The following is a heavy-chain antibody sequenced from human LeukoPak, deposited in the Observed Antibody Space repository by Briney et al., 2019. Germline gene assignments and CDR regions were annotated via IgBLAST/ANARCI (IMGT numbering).Heavy chain of an antibody. J-gene: IGHJ4*02. D-gene: IGHD2-15*01. Sequence: PGGSLRLSCAASGFTFSSYWMHWVRHAPWTGLGWVSHINSDGSSTNYADSVKGRFTISRDNDKKTLYLKMNSLRAEDTAVYYCARGYCSGGSCYFDYWGRGTLVSVSS. CDR3: ARGYCSGGSCYFDY. CDR1: GFTFSSYW. V-gene: IGHV3-74*01. CDR2: INSDGSST.